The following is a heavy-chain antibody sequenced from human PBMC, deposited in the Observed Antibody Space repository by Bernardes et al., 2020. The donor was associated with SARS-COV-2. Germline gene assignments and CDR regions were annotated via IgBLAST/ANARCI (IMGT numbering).Heavy chain of an antibody. D-gene: IGHD3-3*01. CDR1: GYTFTSHV. V-gene: IGHV1-18*01. CDR3: ARDLGFWSGYYYYGMDV. J-gene: IGHJ6*02. Sequence: ASVKVSCKASGYTFTSHVISWVRQAPGQGLEWMGWISAYNGNTNYAQNLQGRVTMTTDTSTSTAYMELRSLRSDDTAVYYCARDLGFWSGYYYYGMDVWGQGTTVTVSS. CDR2: ISAYNGNT.